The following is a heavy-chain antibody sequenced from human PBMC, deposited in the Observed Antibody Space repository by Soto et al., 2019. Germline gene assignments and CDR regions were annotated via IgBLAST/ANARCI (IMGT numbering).Heavy chain of an antibody. J-gene: IGHJ4*02. CDR1: GGSISSSSYY. CDR2: IYYSGST. V-gene: IGHV4-39*01. Sequence: SETLSLTCTVSGGSISSSSYYWGWIRQPPGKGLEWIGSIYYSGSTYYNPSLKSRVTISVDTSKNQFSLKLSSVTAADTAVYYCARVLGVEEPYFDYWGQGTLVTVSS. D-gene: IGHD2-21*01. CDR3: ARVLGVEEPYFDY.